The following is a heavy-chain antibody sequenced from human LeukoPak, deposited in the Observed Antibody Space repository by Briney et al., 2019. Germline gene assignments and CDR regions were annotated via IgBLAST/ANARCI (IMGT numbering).Heavy chain of an antibody. J-gene: IGHJ5*02. V-gene: IGHV3-33*01. CDR3: ARAYCSSTSCYSLGYNWFDP. D-gene: IGHD2-2*01. Sequence: GGSLRLSCAASGFTFSSYCMHWVRQAPGKGLEWVAVIWYDGSNKYYADSVKGRFTISRDNSKNTLYLQMNSLRAEDTAVYYCARAYCSSTSCYSLGYNWFDPWGQGTLVTVSS. CDR2: IWYDGSNK. CDR1: GFTFSSYC.